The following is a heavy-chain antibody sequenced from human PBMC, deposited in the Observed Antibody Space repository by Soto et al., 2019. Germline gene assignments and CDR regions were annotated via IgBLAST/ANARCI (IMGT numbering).Heavy chain of an antibody. CDR3: ARDISPSLLDAFDI. V-gene: IGHV1-8*01. Sequence: ASVKVSCTASGYTFTSYDINWVRQATGQGLEWMGWMNPNSGNTGYAQKFQGRVTMTRNTSISTAYMELSSLRSEDTAVYYCARDISPSLLDAFDIWGQGTMVTVSS. D-gene: IGHD1-26*01. CDR1: GYTFTSYD. CDR2: MNPNSGNT. J-gene: IGHJ3*02.